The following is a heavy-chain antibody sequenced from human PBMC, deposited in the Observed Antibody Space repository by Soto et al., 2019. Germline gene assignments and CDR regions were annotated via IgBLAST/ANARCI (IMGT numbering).Heavy chain of an antibody. D-gene: IGHD2-8*01. V-gene: IGHV1-69*06. CDR2: IIPVVGTT. CDR1: GDTFTTNS. Sequence: QVQLVQSGAEVKKPGSSVKVSCKASGDTFTTNSLNWVRQAPGQGLEWLGGIIPVVGTTKYAQKYQDRVTITGDKYTNTAYMERSSLRSDDAAVYYCARGLLYASTYFDDWGQGTPVTVSS. J-gene: IGHJ4*02. CDR3: ARGLLYASTYFDD.